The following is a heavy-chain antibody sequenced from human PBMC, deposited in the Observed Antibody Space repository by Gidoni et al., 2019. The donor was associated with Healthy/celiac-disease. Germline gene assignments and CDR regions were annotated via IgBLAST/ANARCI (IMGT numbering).Heavy chain of an antibody. CDR1: GFTFSRYG. CDR2: IWYDGSNK. Sequence: QVQLVESGGGVVQPGRSLRLSCAASGFTFSRYGMHWVRQAPGKGLEWVAVIWYDGSNKYYADSVKGRFTISRDNSKNTLYLQMNSLRAEDTAVYYCARALRWLPDYWGQGTLVTVSS. J-gene: IGHJ4*02. CDR3: ARALRWLPDY. V-gene: IGHV3-33*01. D-gene: IGHD4-17*01.